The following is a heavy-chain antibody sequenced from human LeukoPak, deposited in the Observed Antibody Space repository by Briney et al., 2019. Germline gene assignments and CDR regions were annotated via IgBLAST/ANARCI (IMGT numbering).Heavy chain of an antibody. Sequence: SETLSLTCTVSGGSISSSSCYWGWIRQPPGKGLECIGSIFYSGITYYNPSLKSRVTISVDTSKNQFSLKLSSVTAADTAVYYCARLSVSTGWDLDYWGQGTLVTVSS. CDR1: GGSISSSSCY. CDR2: IFYSGIT. J-gene: IGHJ4*02. V-gene: IGHV4-39*01. D-gene: IGHD6-19*01. CDR3: ARLSVSTGWDLDY.